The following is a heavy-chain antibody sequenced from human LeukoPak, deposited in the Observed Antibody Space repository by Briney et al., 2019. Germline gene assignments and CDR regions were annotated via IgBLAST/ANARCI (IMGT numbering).Heavy chain of an antibody. V-gene: IGHV4-34*01. D-gene: IGHD3-22*01. J-gene: IGHJ4*02. CDR1: GFTFSSYG. CDR2: INHSGST. Sequence: GSLRLSCAASGFTFSSYGMHWVRQPPGKGLEWIGEINHSGSTNYNPSLKSRVTISVDTSKNQFSLKLSSVTAADTAVYYCARGGYYYDSSGYYRSNKYYFDYWGQGTLVTVSS. CDR3: ARGGYYYDSSGYYRSNKYYFDY.